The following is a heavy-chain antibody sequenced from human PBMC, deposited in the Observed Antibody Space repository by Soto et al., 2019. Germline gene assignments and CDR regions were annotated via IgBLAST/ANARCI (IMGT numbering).Heavy chain of an antibody. V-gene: IGHV4-34*09. CDR1: GGSFSGYY. Sequence: SETLSLTCAVYGGSFSGYYWSWIRQPPGKGLEWIGEIYYSGSTNYNPSLKSRVTISVDTSKNQFSLKLSSVTAADTAVYYCARGRGDYFPQYFDYWGQGTLVTVSS. CDR2: IYYSGST. CDR3: ARGRGDYFPQYFDY. J-gene: IGHJ4*02. D-gene: IGHD4-17*01.